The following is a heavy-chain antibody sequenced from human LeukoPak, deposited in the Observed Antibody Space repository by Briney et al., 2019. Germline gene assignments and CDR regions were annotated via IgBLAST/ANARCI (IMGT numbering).Heavy chain of an antibody. CDR1: GYTFTGYY. CDR2: INPNSGGT. CDR3: ARGWRDSSYYYYYVDV. Sequence: VASVKVSCKASGYTFTGYYMHWVRQAPGQGLEWMGWINPNSGGTNYAQKFQGRVTMTRDTSISTAYMELSRLRSDDTAVYYCARGWRDSSYYYYYVDVWGKGTTVTVSS. V-gene: IGHV1-2*02. D-gene: IGHD3-3*01. J-gene: IGHJ6*03.